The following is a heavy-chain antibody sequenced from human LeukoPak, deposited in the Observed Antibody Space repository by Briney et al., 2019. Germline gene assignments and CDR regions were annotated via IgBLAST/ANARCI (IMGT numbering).Heavy chain of an antibody. CDR1: GFTFSNYW. Sequence: GGSLRLSCAASGFTFSNYWMNWVRQAPGKGLEWISYISRSGSTIYYADSMKGRMTISRDNAKNLLNLEMNSLRADDTAVYYCVRDFLFSTSWYYYYGLDVWGQGTTVTVS. CDR2: ISRSGSTI. CDR3: VRDFLFSTSWYYYYGLDV. V-gene: IGHV3-48*04. J-gene: IGHJ6*02. D-gene: IGHD6-13*01.